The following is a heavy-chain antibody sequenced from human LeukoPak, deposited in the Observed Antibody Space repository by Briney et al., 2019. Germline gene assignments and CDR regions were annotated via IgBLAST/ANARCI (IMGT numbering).Heavy chain of an antibody. CDR2: IYPHDSST. D-gene: IGHD3-10*01. J-gene: IGHJ4*02. CDR1: GYSFSTSW. CDR3: ARGISYYDGSFDY. Sequence: GESLQISCKAFGYSFSTSWIGWVRQMPGKGLEWMAIIYPHDSSTRYSPSFQGQVTISADKSINTAYLQWTSLKASDTAMYYCARGISYYDGSFDYWGQGTLVTVSS. V-gene: IGHV5-51*01.